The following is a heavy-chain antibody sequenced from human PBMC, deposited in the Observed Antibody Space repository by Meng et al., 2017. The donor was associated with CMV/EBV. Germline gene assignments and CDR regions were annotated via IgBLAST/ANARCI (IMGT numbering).Heavy chain of an antibody. D-gene: IGHD2-2*01. CDR3: ASLNCSSTSCYHTPRYGMDV. CDR1: GCTFTSYA. V-gene: IGHV1-69*05. Sequence: SVKVSCKASGCTFTSYAISWVRQAPGQGLEWMGGIIPIFGTANYAQKFQGRVTITTDESTSTAYMELSSLRSEDTAVYSCASLNCSSTSCYHTPRYGMDVWGQGTTVTVSS. J-gene: IGHJ6*02. CDR2: IIPIFGTA.